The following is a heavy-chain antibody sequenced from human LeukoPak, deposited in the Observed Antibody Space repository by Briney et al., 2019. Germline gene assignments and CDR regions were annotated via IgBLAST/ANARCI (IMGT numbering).Heavy chain of an antibody. CDR2: ISYDGSNK. CDR3: AKGRYYYGSGRDPMDV. V-gene: IGHV3-30*18. J-gene: IGHJ6*02. CDR1: GFTFSSYG. D-gene: IGHD3-10*01. Sequence: GGSLRLSCAASGFTFSSYGMHWVRQAPGKGLEWVAVISYDGSNKYYADSVKGRFTISRDNSKNTLYLQMDSLRAEDTAVYYCAKGRYYYGSGRDPMDVWGQGTTVTVSS.